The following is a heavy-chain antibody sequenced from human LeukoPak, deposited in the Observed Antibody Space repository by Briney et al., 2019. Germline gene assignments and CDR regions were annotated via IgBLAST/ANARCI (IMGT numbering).Heavy chain of an antibody. D-gene: IGHD3-16*01. CDR3: ARENYVRGYDY. CDR2: IDVTGKKI. Sequence: PGGSLRLSCAASGFTFSSYWRTWVRQAPGKGPEWIAYIDVTGKKIRYADSVKGRFTISRDNANSSVYLQMNSLRVDDTAVYYCARENYVRGYDYWGQGTLVTVSS. V-gene: IGHV3-48*04. J-gene: IGHJ4*02. CDR1: GFTFSSYW.